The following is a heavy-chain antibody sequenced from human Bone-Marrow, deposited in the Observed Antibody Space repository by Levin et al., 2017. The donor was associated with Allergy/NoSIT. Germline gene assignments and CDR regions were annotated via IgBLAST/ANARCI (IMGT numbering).Heavy chain of an antibody. CDR3: AREMTAGNSPPFDT. V-gene: IGHV1-2*07. D-gene: IGHD6-13*01. J-gene: IGHJ5*02. Sequence: PGESLKISCKASGYRLSDYFMHWVRQAPGQGLEWMGWINPKSGGTNYAHKFQGRVTMTRDTSISTAYMELTRLRHDDTAVYYCAREMTAGNSPPFDTWGQGTLVTVSS. CDR1: GYRLSDYF. CDR2: INPKSGGT.